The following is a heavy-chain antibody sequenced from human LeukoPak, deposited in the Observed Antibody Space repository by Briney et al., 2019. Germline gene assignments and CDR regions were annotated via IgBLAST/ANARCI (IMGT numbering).Heavy chain of an antibody. D-gene: IGHD3-22*01. CDR1: GFTFSDYY. J-gene: IGHJ1*01. CDR3: AKVIRSGYNVYFQY. CDR2: ISSSSSYT. V-gene: IGHV3-11*05. Sequence: GGSPRLSCAASGFTFSDYYMSWIRQAPGKGLEWVSYISSSSSYTYYADSVKGRFTISRDNSKNTLYLQMNSLRAEDTAVYYCAKVIRSGYNVYFQYWGQGTLVTVSS.